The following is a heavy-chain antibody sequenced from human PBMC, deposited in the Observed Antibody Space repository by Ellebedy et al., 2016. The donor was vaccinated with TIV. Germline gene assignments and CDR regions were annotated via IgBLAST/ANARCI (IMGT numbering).Heavy chain of an antibody. V-gene: IGHV3-23*01. D-gene: IGHD6-13*01. J-gene: IGHJ4*02. CDR3: AKGSAGTAAGCFDY. CDR1: GFTFSSYA. Sequence: GGSLRLXXAASGFTFSSYAMSWVRQAPGKGLEWVSAISGSGGSTYYADSVKSRFTISRDNSKNTLYLQMNSLRAEDTAVYYCAKGSAGTAAGCFDYWGQGTLVTVSS. CDR2: ISGSGGST.